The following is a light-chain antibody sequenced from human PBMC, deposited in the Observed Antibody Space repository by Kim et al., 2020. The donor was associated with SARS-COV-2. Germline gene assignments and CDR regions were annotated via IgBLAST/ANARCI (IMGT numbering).Light chain of an antibody. Sequence: ALGQTVRIKCQGGSLRSYYASWYQQKPGQAPVLVIYGKNNRPSGIPDRFSGSSSGNTASLTITGAQAEDEADYYCNSRDSSGNVVFGGGTQLTVL. CDR1: SLRSYY. CDR2: GKN. J-gene: IGLJ2*01. CDR3: NSRDSSGNVV. V-gene: IGLV3-19*01.